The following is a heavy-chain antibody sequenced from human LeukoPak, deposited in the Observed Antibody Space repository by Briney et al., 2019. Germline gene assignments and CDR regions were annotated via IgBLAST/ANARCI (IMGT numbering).Heavy chain of an antibody. D-gene: IGHD2-15*01. CDR3: AKGWPATRY. V-gene: IGHV3-30*18. Sequence: GGPLRLSCAASGFTFSSYGMHWVRQAPGKGLEWVAVISYDGSNKYYADSVKGRFTISRDNSKNTLYLQMNSLRAEDTAVYYCAKGWPATRYWGQGTLVTVSS. J-gene: IGHJ4*02. CDR1: GFTFSSYG. CDR2: ISYDGSNK.